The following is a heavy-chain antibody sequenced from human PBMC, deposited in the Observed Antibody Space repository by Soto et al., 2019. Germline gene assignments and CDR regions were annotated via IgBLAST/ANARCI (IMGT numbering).Heavy chain of an antibody. V-gene: IGHV4-34*01. CDR2: INHSGST. Sequence: QVQLQQWGAGLLKPSETLSVTCAVYGGSFSGYYWSWIRQPPGKGLEWIGEINHSGSTNYNPSLKSQVTISVDTSKNQFSLKLSSVTAAHTAVYYCARGEVDTAMAPKGFDYWGQGTLVTVSS. D-gene: IGHD5-18*01. CDR1: GGSFSGYY. CDR3: ARGEVDTAMAPKGFDY. J-gene: IGHJ4*02.